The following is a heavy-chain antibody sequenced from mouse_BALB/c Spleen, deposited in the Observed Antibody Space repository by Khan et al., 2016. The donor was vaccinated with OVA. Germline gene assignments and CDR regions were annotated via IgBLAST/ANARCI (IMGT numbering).Heavy chain of an antibody. CDR1: GYTFTSYS. Sequence: QVQLQQSGAELARPGASVKMSCKASGYTFTSYSIHWIKQRPGQGLEWIGYINPSNGYTNYNQKFKDKATLTADKSSTTAYMQLSSLTSDDSAVYNCVRGGASYRIDGWFAYWGQGTLVTVSA. J-gene: IGHJ3*01. CDR3: VRGGASYRIDGWFAY. V-gene: IGHV1-4*01. CDR2: INPSNGYT. D-gene: IGHD2-14*01.